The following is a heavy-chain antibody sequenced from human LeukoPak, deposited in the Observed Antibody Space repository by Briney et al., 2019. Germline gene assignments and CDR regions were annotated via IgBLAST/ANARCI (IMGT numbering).Heavy chain of an antibody. Sequence: SETLSLTCTVPGGSISSYYWSWIRQPPGKGLEWIGYIYYSGSTNYNPSLKSRVTISVDTSKNQFSLKLSSVTAADTAVYYCARESYSSGWYRFDYWGQGTLVTVSS. CDR3: ARESYSSGWYRFDY. J-gene: IGHJ4*02. CDR1: GGSISSYY. V-gene: IGHV4-59*01. CDR2: IYYSGST. D-gene: IGHD6-19*01.